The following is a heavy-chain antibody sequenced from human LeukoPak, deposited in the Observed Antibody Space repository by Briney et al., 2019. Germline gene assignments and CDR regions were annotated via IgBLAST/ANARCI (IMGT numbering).Heavy chain of an antibody. D-gene: IGHD6-6*01. V-gene: IGHV3-21*01. CDR3: ARDPGGARPIDY. J-gene: IGHJ4*02. Sequence: PGGSLRLSCAASGFMFTSYSMNWVRQAPGKGLEWLSSIDITSAYIYYADSVRGRFTMSRDNAKNSVYLQMNSLRAEDTAVYYCARDPGGARPIDYWGQGTLVTVSS. CDR1: GFMFTSYS. CDR2: IDITSAYI.